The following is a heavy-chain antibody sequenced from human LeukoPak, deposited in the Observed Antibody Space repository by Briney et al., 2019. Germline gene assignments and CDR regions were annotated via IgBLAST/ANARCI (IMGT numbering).Heavy chain of an antibody. CDR1: GFTFSSYA. V-gene: IGHV3-30-3*01. Sequence: QAGGSLRLSCAASGFTFSSYAMHWVRQAPGKGLEWVAVISYDGSNKYYADSVKGRFTISRDNSKNTLYLQMNSLRAEDTAVYYCAKAGDIVVVVAATYDQWGQGTLVTVSS. CDR2: ISYDGSNK. D-gene: IGHD2-15*01. J-gene: IGHJ5*02. CDR3: AKAGDIVVVVAATYDQ.